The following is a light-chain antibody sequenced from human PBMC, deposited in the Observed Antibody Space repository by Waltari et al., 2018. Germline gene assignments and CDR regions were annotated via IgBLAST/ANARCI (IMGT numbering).Light chain of an antibody. V-gene: IGKV3-15*01. CDR3: QQYKSGPFT. J-gene: IGKJ3*01. Sequence: EIVITQSPAILSVSPGDRVTLSCRAIQSVSSNLAWYQQNSGQAPRLLIYSASTKATGIPDRFSGSVSATEFTLTINSLQSEDFAVYYWQQYKSGPFTFGPGTKVDI. CDR1: QSVSSN. CDR2: SAS.